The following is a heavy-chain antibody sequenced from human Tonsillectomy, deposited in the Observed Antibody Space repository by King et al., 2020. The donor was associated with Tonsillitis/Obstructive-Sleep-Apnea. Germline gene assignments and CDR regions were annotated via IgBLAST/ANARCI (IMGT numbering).Heavy chain of an antibody. CDR2: ISGSGGST. D-gene: IGHD2-2*01. J-gene: IGHJ4*02. CDR3: AKEDDIVLVPAAMLDY. Sequence: QLVQSGGGLVQPGGSLRLSCVASGFTFSSHAMSWVRQAPGTGLEWVSGISGSGGSTYYADSAKGRLTISRDNSKNTLYLQMNTLRAEDTAVYFCAKEDDIVLVPAAMLDYWGQGTLVTVSS. CDR1: GFTFSSHA. V-gene: IGHV3-23*04.